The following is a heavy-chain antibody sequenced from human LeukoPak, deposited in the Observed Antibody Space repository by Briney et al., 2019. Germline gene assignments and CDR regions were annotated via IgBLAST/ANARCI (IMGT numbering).Heavy chain of an antibody. V-gene: IGHV3-30*18. J-gene: IGHJ4*02. CDR2: ISYDGSNK. Sequence: GGSLRLSCAVSGFTFSSYGMHWVRQAPGKGLEWVAVISYDGSNKYYADSVKGRFTISRDNSKNTLYLQMNSLRAEDTAVYYCAKDMGVDDYAYYFDYWGQGTLVTVSS. D-gene: IGHD4-17*01. CDR3: AKDMGVDDYAYYFDY. CDR1: GFTFSSYG.